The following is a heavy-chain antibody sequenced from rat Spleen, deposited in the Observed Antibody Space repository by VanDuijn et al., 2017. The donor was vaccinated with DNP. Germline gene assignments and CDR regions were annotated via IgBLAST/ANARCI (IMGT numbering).Heavy chain of an antibody. CDR3: ARMHYGCDT. D-gene: IGHD1-11*01. CDR1: GYSITSSYR. CDR2: INNVGST. J-gene: IGHJ2*01. V-gene: IGHV3-3*01. Sequence: EVQLQESGPGLVKPSQSLSLTCSVSGYSITSSYRWNWIRKFPGNKLEWMGYINNVGSTNYNPSLKSRISITRDTSKNQFFLQVISVTPEDAATYYCARMHYGCDTWGQGVMVTVSS.